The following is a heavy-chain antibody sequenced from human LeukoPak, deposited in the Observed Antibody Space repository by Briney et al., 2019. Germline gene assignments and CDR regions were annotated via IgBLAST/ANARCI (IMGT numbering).Heavy chain of an antibody. Sequence: SSETLSLTCTVSGGSISYYYWGWIRQPPGKGLEWLGSIYYSGDTYNNPPLKSRVTISVDTAKSQFSLRLTSMTAADTAVYYCARDVAGNTFDYWGQGTLVTVSS. J-gene: IGHJ4*02. CDR1: GGSISYYY. CDR3: ARDVAGNTFDY. V-gene: IGHV4-39*07. D-gene: IGHD5-12*01. CDR2: IYYSGDT.